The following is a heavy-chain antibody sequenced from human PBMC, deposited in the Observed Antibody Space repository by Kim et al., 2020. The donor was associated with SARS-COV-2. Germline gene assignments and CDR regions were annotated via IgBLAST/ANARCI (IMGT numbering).Heavy chain of an antibody. Sequence: ASVKVSCKASGYFFNTYDINWVRQAPGQGLEWLGWVTPSTGNTGYAQKFQGRVTVTRDTSIRTAYMELSNLRSEDTAVYYCARTTNGWPNSFDFWGQGTL. D-gene: IGHD6-19*01. CDR2: VTPSTGNT. J-gene: IGHJ5*01. V-gene: IGHV1-8*01. CDR3: ARTTNGWPNSFDF. CDR1: GYFFNTYD.